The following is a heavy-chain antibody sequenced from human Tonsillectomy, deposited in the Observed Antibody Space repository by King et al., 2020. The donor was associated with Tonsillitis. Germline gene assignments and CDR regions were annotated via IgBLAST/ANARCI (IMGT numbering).Heavy chain of an antibody. CDR1: GYTFTGYY. D-gene: IGHD7-27*01. J-gene: IGHJ4*02. CDR3: ASFLTGEGY. V-gene: IGHV1-2*02. Sequence: QLVQSGAEVKKPGASVKVSCKASGYTFTGYYMHWLRQAPGQRLEWMEWINPNSGGTNYAQKFQERVTMTRDTSFSSAYMELSRLRSDDTAVYYCASFLTGEGYWGQGTLVTVSS. CDR2: INPNSGGT.